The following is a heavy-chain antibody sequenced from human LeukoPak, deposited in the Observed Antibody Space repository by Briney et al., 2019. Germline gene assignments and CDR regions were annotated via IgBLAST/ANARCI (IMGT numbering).Heavy chain of an antibody. Sequence: SVKVSCKASGGTFSSYAISWVRQAPGQGLEWMGGIIPIFGTANYAQKFQGRVTITADESTSTAYMELSSLRSEDTAVYYCARPPIYSGYDFWDAFDIWGQGTMVTVSS. CDR3: ARPPIYSGYDFWDAFDI. J-gene: IGHJ3*02. CDR1: GGTFSSYA. CDR2: IIPIFGTA. D-gene: IGHD5-12*01. V-gene: IGHV1-69*13.